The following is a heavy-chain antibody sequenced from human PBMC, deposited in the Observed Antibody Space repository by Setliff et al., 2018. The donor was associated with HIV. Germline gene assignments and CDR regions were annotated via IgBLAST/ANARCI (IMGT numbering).Heavy chain of an antibody. CDR1: GSSISSSYR. CDR3: ASEKVAWTVSDSFFEF. D-gene: IGHD2-15*01. CDR2: IYNSGST. V-gene: IGHV4-28*03. J-gene: IGHJ4*02. Sequence: SETLSLTCAVSGSSISSSYRWGWIRQSPGKGLEWIGNIYNSGSTYYNPSLKSRVTMSVDTSKNQFSLKLSSVTAVDTAVYYCASEKVAWTVSDSFFEFWGQGVPVTVSS.